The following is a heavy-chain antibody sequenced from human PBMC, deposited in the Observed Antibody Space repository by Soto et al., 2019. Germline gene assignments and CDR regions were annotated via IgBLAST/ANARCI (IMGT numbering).Heavy chain of an antibody. CDR3: ARDRVESGYPEYFQH. Sequence: PGGSLRLSCAASGFTFSSYDMHWFRQAAGKGLEWVSAIGTAGDTYYPGSVKGRFTISRENAKNSLYLQMNSLRAGDTAVYYCARDRVESGYPEYFQHWGQGTLVSVSS. D-gene: IGHD3-22*01. V-gene: IGHV3-13*01. J-gene: IGHJ1*01. CDR1: GFTFSSYD. CDR2: IGTAGDT.